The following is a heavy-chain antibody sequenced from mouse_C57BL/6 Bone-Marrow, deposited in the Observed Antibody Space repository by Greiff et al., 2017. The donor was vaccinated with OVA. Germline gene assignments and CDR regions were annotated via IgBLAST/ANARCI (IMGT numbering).Heavy chain of an antibody. CDR1: GYTFTGYW. Sequence: QVQLQQSGAELMKPGASVKLSCKATGYTFTGYWIEWVKQRPGHGLEWIGEILPGSGSTNYNEKFKGKATFTADTSSNTAYMQLSSLTTEDSAIYYCARFHFITTVVATRYFDVWGTGTTVTVSS. J-gene: IGHJ1*03. CDR2: ILPGSGST. V-gene: IGHV1-9*01. CDR3: ARFHFITTVVATRYFDV. D-gene: IGHD1-1*01.